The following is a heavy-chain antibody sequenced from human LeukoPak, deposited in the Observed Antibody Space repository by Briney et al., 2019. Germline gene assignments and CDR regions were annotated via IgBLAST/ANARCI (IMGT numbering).Heavy chain of an antibody. Sequence: GGSLRLSCAASGFTFSSYSMNWVRQAPGKGLEWVSYISSSSSTIYYADSVKGRFTISRDNAKNSLYLQMNSLRAEDTAMYYCATDNHCSSTSCQGGWGQGTLVTVSS. V-gene: IGHV3-48*01. CDR3: ATDNHCSSTSCQGG. CDR2: ISSSSSTI. D-gene: IGHD2-2*01. CDR1: GFTFSSYS. J-gene: IGHJ4*02.